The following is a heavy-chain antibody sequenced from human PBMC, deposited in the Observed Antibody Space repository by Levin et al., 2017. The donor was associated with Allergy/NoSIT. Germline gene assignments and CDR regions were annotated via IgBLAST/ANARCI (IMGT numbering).Heavy chain of an antibody. J-gene: IGHJ3*02. V-gene: IGHV1-2*02. CDR3: ARDQAKSTAFDI. Sequence: ASVKVSCKASGYTFTGYYMHWVRQAPGQGLEWMGWINPNSGGTNYAQKFQGRVTMTRDTSISTAYMELSRLRSDDTAVYYCARDQAKSTAFDIWGQGTMVTVSS. CDR1: GYTFTGYY. CDR2: INPNSGGT. D-gene: IGHD2-2*01.